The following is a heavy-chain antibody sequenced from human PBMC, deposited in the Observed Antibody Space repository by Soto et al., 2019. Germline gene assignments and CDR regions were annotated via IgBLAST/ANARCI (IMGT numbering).Heavy chain of an antibody. V-gene: IGHV4-34*01. J-gene: IGHJ6*02. CDR1: GGSFSGYY. CDR2: INHSGST. D-gene: IGHD3-3*01. Sequence: SETLSLTCAVYGGSFSGYYWSWIRQPPGKGLEWIGEINHSGSTNYNPSLKSRVTISVDTSKNQFSLKLSSVTAADTAVYYCARRKETTIFGVVPPLHYGMDVWGQGTTVT. CDR3: ARRKETTIFGVVPPLHYGMDV.